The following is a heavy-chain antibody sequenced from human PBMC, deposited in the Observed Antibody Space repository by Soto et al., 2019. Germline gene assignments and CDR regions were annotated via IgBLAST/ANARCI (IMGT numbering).Heavy chain of an antibody. D-gene: IGHD6-13*01. J-gene: IGHJ3*02. CDR3: ARAAAGAFDI. Sequence: LRLSCAASGFTFSSYSLNWVRQAPGTGLEWVSSISSSSSYLYYADSVKGRFTISRDNAKNSLYLQMNSLRAEDTAVYYCARAAAGAFDIWGQGTMVTVSS. CDR2: ISSSSSYL. V-gene: IGHV3-21*01. CDR1: GFTFSSYS.